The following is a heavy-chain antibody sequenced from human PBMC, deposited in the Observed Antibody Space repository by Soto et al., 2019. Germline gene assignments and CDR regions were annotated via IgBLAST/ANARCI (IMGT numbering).Heavy chain of an antibody. D-gene: IGHD1-26*01. CDR3: ARDYTNQYSGSYFY. Sequence: QVQLVESGGGVVQPGRSLRLSCAASGFSFSSYSMHWVRQAPGKGLEWVAVISYDGSNKYYAGSVKGRFTISRDNSKDTLYLQMNSLRAEDTAVYYCARDYTNQYSGSYFYWGQGTLVTVSS. V-gene: IGHV3-30-3*01. J-gene: IGHJ4*02. CDR1: GFSFSSYS. CDR2: ISYDGSNK.